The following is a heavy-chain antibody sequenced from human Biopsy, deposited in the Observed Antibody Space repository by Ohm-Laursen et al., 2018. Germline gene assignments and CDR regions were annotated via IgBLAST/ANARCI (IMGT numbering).Heavy chain of an antibody. J-gene: IGHJ1*01. D-gene: IGHD3-9*01. CDR2: NIPILGTG. CDR3: ATKLTGYFHH. Sequence: SSAKVSCKAPGGTFSNYGVNWARQAPGQGLEWLGGNIPILGTGNYAQKFQDRVTVAADTSTSTATMELRSLRSDDTAVYYCATKLTGYFHHWGQGTLVIVSS. V-gene: IGHV1-69*06. CDR1: GGTFSNYG.